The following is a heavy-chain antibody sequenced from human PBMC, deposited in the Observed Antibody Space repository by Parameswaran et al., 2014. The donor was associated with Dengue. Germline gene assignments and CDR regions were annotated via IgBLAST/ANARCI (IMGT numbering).Heavy chain of an antibody. Sequence: RWIRQPHGKGLEWIAYIYNSGSTNYNPSLKSRVTISVDTSKNQFSLKLSSVTAADTAVYYCARAGAVANDAFDIWGQGTMVTVSS. J-gene: IGHJ3*02. CDR3: ARAGAVANDAFDI. V-gene: IGHV4-59*01. D-gene: IGHD6-19*01. CDR2: IYNSGST.